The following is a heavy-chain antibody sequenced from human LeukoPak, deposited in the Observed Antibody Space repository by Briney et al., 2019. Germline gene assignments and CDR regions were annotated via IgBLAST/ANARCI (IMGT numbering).Heavy chain of an antibody. CDR3: ARGGYDFWSGYSPYNWFDP. Sequence: ASVKVSCKASGYTFTGYYMHWVRQTPGQGLEWMGWINPNSGGTNYAQKFQGRVTMTRDTSISTAYMELSRLRSDDTAVYYCARGGYDFWSGYSPYNWFDPWGQATLVTVSS. CDR2: INPNSGGT. V-gene: IGHV1-2*02. J-gene: IGHJ5*02. CDR1: GYTFTGYY. D-gene: IGHD3-3*01.